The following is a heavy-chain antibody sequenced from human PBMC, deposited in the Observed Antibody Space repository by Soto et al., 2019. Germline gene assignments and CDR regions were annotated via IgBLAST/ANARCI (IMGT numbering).Heavy chain of an antibody. CDR2: VVPMYDSV. CDR3: ASWRSYSGSYCFDY. CDR1: GGTFNTYT. Sequence: SVKVSCKASGGTFNTYTINWLRQAPGRGLEWVGQVVPMYDSVNYAETFQGRVTITVDKSTNTAYMELTSLRSQDTALYFCASWRSYSGSYCFDYWGHGTLVTVSS. V-gene: IGHV1-69*06. D-gene: IGHD1-26*01. J-gene: IGHJ4*01.